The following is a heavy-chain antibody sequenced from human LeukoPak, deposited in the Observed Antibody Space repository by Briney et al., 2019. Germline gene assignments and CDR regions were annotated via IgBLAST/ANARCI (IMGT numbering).Heavy chain of an antibody. J-gene: IGHJ4*02. V-gene: IGHV3-30*02. CDR1: GFTFINYG. Sequence: GGSLRLSCAGSGFTFINYGMHWVRQAPGKGLEWVAFIRYDGTNKYYADSVKGRFTISRGNTLYLQMNSLRAEDTAVYYCAKDRCSSTSCYIFDYWGQGTLVTVSS. CDR2: IRYDGTNK. CDR3: AKDRCSSTSCYIFDY. D-gene: IGHD2-2*02.